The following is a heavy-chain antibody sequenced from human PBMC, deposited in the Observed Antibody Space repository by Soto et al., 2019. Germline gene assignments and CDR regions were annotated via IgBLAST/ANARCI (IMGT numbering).Heavy chain of an antibody. CDR3: AKNGQPPYYYYGMDV. J-gene: IGHJ6*02. V-gene: IGHV1-18*01. CDR1: GYTFTSYG. Sequence: GASVKVSCKASGYTFTSYGISWVRQAPGQGLEWMGWISGYNGDTNYAQKVQGRVTMTIDTSTYTAYMELRSLTSDDTAIYYCAKNGQPPYYYYGMDVWGQGTAVTVSS. CDR2: ISGYNGDT. D-gene: IGHD2-8*01.